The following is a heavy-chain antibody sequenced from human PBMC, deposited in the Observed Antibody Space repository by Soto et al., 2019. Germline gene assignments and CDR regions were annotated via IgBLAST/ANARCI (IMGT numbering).Heavy chain of an antibody. CDR3: ARERLHDSSGPWPTENWFDP. J-gene: IGHJ5*02. V-gene: IGHV4-59*01. D-gene: IGHD3-22*01. CDR1: GGSISSYY. CDR2: IYYSGST. Sequence: SKTLSLTCTVSGGSISSYYWSWIRQPPGKGLEWIGYIYYSGSTNYNPSLKSRVTISVDTSKNQFSLKLSSVTAADTAVYYCARERLHDSSGPWPTENWFDPWGQGTLVTVSS.